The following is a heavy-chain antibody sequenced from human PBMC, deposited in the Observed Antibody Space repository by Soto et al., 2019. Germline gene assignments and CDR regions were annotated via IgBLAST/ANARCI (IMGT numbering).Heavy chain of an antibody. D-gene: IGHD5-18*01. J-gene: IGHJ6*02. V-gene: IGHV5-51*01. CDR3: AREVGDYTAMAQYYYYGMDV. CDR1: GYSFTSYW. CDR2: IYPGDSDT. Sequence: PGESLKISCKGSGYSFTSYWIGWVRQMPGKGLEWMGIIYPGDSDTRYSPSFQGQVTISADKSISTAYLQWSSLKASDTAMYYCAREVGDYTAMAQYYYYGMDVWGQGTTVTVSS.